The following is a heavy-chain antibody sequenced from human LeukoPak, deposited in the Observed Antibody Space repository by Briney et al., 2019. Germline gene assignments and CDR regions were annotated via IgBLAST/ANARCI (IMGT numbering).Heavy chain of an antibody. D-gene: IGHD5-12*01. CDR1: GFSFSSYN. J-gene: IGHJ4*02. Sequence: PGASLTPSCAPSGFSFSSYNTNSVRHPPGKWLEWDSSISSSDSDIYYAYSVKGRFTISRDNAKNSLYLQMNSLRAGDTAVYYCARAIYSGYVPPHYWGQGTLVTVSS. CDR2: ISSSDSDI. CDR3: ARAIYSGYVPPHY. V-gene: IGHV3-21*01.